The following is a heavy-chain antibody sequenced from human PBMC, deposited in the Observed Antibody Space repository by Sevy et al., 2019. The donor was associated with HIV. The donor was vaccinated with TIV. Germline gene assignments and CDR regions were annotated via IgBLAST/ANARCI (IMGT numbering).Heavy chain of an antibody. CDR1: GFTFGSYA. J-gene: IGHJ4*02. CDR3: AKEGEGIAARPGFDY. V-gene: IGHV3-23*01. Sequence: GGSLRLSCAASGFTFGSYAMSWVRQAPGKGLEWVSAIRGSGGGTYYADSVKGRFTISRDNSKNTLYLQMNSLRAEDTAVYYCAKEGEGIAARPGFDYWGQGTLVTVSS. D-gene: IGHD6-6*01. CDR2: IRGSGGGT.